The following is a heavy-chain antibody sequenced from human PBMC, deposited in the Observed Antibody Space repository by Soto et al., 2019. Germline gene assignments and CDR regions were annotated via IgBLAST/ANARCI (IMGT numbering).Heavy chain of an antibody. CDR2: ISAYNGNT. D-gene: IGHD6-13*01. CDR1: GYTFTSSG. J-gene: IGHJ5*02. V-gene: IGHV1-18*01. Sequence: GASVKVSCKASGYTFTSSGISWVRQAPGQGLEWMGWISAYNGNTNYAQKLQGRVTMTTDTSTSTAYMELRSLRSDDTAVYYCARVTMNSSWYVVVWFDPWGQGTLVTVSS. CDR3: ARVTMNSSWYVVVWFDP.